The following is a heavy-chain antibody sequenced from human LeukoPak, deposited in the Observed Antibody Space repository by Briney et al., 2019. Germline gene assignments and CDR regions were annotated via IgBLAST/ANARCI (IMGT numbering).Heavy chain of an antibody. CDR1: GFSISNYI. D-gene: IGHD6-13*01. Sequence: GGSLRLSCAASGFSISNYIMPWVRQAPGKGLEWVASSNEDYIDSVKGRLIVSRDNSKNTLYHQMTSLRAEDTAVYYCVRETIPAAPHSGAFHFWGQGTMVTVSS. CDR2: SNE. J-gene: IGHJ3*01. CDR3: VRETIPAAPHSGAFHF. V-gene: IGHV3-30*14.